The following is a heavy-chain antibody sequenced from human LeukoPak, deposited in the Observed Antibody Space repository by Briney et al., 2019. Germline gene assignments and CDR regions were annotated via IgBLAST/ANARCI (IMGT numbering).Heavy chain of an antibody. CDR1: GYTFTSYD. CDR3: ARGGATYGGKGRYAFDI. V-gene: IGHV1-8*01. CDR2: MNPNSGNT. J-gene: IGHJ3*02. D-gene: IGHD4-23*01. Sequence: GASVKVSCEASGYTFTSYDINWVRQATGQGLEWMGWMNPNSGNTGYAQKFQGRVTMTRNTSISTAYMELSSLRSEDTAVYYCARGGATYGGKGRYAFDIWGQGTMVTVSS.